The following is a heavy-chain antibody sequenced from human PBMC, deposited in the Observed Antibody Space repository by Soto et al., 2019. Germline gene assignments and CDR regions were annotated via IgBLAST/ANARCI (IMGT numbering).Heavy chain of an antibody. CDR1: GFTFSSYA. V-gene: IGHV3-23*01. CDR2: ISGSGGST. D-gene: IGHD5-18*01. Sequence: PGGSLRLSCAASGFTFSSYAMSWASQAPGKGLEWVSAISGSGGSTYYADSVKGRFTISRDNSKNTLYLQMNSLRAEDTAVYYCAKGGDTAMGVWWETPYFDYWGQGTLVTVSS. CDR3: AKGGDTAMGVWWETPYFDY. J-gene: IGHJ4*02.